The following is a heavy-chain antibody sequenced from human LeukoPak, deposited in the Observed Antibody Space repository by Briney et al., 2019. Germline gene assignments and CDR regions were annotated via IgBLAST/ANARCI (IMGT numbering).Heavy chain of an antibody. CDR1: GHTFTGYY. Sequence: ASVKVSCKASGHTFTGYYMHWVRQAPGQGLEWMGWINPNSGGTNYAQKFQGRVTMTRDTSISTAYMELSRLRSDDTAVYYCARGSDTMVRGASSAFDYWGQGTLVTVSS. J-gene: IGHJ4*02. CDR3: ARGSDTMVRGASSAFDY. CDR2: INPNSGGT. V-gene: IGHV1-2*02. D-gene: IGHD3-10*01.